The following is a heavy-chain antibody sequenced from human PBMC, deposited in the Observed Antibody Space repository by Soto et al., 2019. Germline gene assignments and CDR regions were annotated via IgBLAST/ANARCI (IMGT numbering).Heavy chain of an antibody. J-gene: IGHJ4*02. CDR3: ARGGDSSASTSFYFDD. CDR1: GGSIGSYF. V-gene: IGHV4-59*12. Sequence: PSETLSLTCTVSGGSIGSYFWSWIRQPPGKGLEWIGYIYYSGTTNYNPSLKSRVTVSVDTSKNQFSLKLNSVTASDTAVYYCARGGDSSASTSFYFDDWGKGTLVTVSS. D-gene: IGHD5-18*01. CDR2: IYYSGTT.